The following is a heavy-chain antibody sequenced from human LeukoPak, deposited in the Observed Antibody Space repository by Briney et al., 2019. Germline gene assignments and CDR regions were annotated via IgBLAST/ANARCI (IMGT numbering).Heavy chain of an antibody. CDR2: IRYDGSTK. J-gene: IGHJ4*02. Sequence: GGSLRLSCATSEFTFSSYAMTWVRQAPPKGLEWVAVIRYDGSTKYYADSVKGRFTISRDNSKNTVYLEMHSLRAEDTAVYYCARAYSRDGGYDFVFENWGQGTLVSVSS. D-gene: IGHD5-12*01. CDR1: EFTFSSYA. CDR3: ARAYSRDGGYDFVFEN. V-gene: IGHV3-33*08.